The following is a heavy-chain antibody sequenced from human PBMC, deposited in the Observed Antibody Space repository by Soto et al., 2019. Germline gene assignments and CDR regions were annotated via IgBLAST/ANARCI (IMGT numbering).Heavy chain of an antibody. D-gene: IGHD3-10*01. CDR3: ARNSRGFGYPAGMDV. CDR2: ISYNGDNQ. Sequence: QEQLVESGGDVVQPGRSLRLSCAAAGFTFNSYNMHWVRQAPGKGPEWVAVISYNGDNQYYLDSVKGRFTISRDNPNKKLYLEMNSLRPEDTAVYFCARNSRGFGYPAGMDVWGQGTTVIGSS. V-gene: IGHV3-30*03. CDR1: GFTFNSYN. J-gene: IGHJ6*02.